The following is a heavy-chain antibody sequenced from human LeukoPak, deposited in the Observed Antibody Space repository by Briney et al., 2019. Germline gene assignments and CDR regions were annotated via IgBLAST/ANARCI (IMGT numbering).Heavy chain of an antibody. CDR3: ASRRGYSYGLDY. CDR1: GGSISGYY. CDR2: IYYSGST. Sequence: KTSETLSLTCTASGGSISGYYWSWIRQPPGKGLEWIGYIYYSGSTNYNPSLKSRVTISVDTSKNQFSLKRSSVTGADTAVYYCASRRGYSYGLDYWGEGTLVTVSS. D-gene: IGHD5-18*01. V-gene: IGHV4-59*08. J-gene: IGHJ4*02.